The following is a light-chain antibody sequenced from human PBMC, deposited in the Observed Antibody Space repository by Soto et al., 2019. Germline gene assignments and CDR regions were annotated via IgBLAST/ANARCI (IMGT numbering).Light chain of an antibody. V-gene: IGLV2-8*01. Sequence: QSALTQPPSASGSPGQSVTISCTGTSSDVGGDKYVSWYQQHPGKAPKLMIFEVNKRPSGVPDRFSGSKSGNTASLTVSGRQAEDEADYYCSSYAGINNLGVFGTGTKLTVL. J-gene: IGLJ1*01. CDR1: SSDVGGDKY. CDR3: SSYAGINNLGV. CDR2: EVN.